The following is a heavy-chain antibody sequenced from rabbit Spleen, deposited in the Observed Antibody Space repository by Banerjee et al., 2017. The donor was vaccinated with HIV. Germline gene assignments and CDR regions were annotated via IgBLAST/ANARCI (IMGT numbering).Heavy chain of an antibody. CDR1: GFSFSSGYY. D-gene: IGHD4-1*01. CDR2: IEAGSSGFT. Sequence: QEQLGESGGGLVKPGASLTLTCKASGFSFSSGYYMSWVHQAPGKGLEWVVCIEAGSSGFTYFASWAKGRFTISKTSSTTVTLQMTSLTAADTATYFCARSGYVGWGGDGDLMGNNLWGPGTLVTVS. J-gene: IGHJ4*01. V-gene: IGHV1S45*01. CDR3: ARSGYVGWGGDGDLMGNNL.